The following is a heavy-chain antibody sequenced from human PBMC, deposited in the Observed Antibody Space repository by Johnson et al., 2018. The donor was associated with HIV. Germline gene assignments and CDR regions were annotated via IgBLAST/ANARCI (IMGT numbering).Heavy chain of an antibody. Sequence: QVQLVESGGGVVQPWRSLRLSCAASGFTFSSYAMHCVRQAPGKGLEWVAVISYDGSNKYYADSVKGRFTISRDNAKNSLYLQMNSLRGEDTALYYCASITTIAAAGRGAFDIWGQGTMVTVAS. CDR1: GFTFSSYA. CDR3: ASITTIAAAGRGAFDI. J-gene: IGHJ3*02. CDR2: ISYDGSNK. V-gene: IGHV3-30*04. D-gene: IGHD6-13*01.